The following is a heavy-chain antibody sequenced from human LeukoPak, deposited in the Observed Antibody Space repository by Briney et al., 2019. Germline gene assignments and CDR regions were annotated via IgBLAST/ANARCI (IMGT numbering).Heavy chain of an antibody. D-gene: IGHD6-6*01. V-gene: IGHV1-69*05. Sequence: ASVKISCKASGGTFSSYAISWVRQAPGQGLEWMGGIIPILGTANYAQKFQDRVTITTDESTSTAYMELSSLRSEDTAVYYCARGGGSSSGGYYYMDVWGKGTAVTVSS. CDR2: IIPILGTA. J-gene: IGHJ6*03. CDR1: GGTFSSYA. CDR3: ARGGGSSSGGYYYMDV.